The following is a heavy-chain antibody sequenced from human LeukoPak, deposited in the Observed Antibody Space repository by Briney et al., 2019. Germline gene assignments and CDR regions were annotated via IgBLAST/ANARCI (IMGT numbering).Heavy chain of an antibody. D-gene: IGHD5/OR15-5a*01. Sequence: QTGGSLRLSCAASGFTFSSYAMSWVRQAPGKGLEWVSAISGSGGSTYYADSVKGRFTISRENSKNTLYLQMNSLRAEDTAVYYCAKDPSILTSTICDYWGQGTLVTVSS. V-gene: IGHV3-23*01. J-gene: IGHJ4*02. CDR1: GFTFSSYA. CDR2: ISGSGGST. CDR3: AKDPSILTSTICDY.